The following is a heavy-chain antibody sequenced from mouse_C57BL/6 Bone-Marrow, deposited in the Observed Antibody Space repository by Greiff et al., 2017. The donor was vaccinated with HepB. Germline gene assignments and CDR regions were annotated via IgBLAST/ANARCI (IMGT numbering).Heavy chain of an antibody. CDR2: IRNKANGYTT. V-gene: IGHV7-3*01. CDR3: ARYLPITTVVEGYFDV. Sequence: EVKLVESGGGLVQPGGSLSLSCAASGFTFTDYYMSWVRQPPGKALEWLGFIRNKANGYTTEYSASVKGRFTISRDNSQSILYLQMNALRAEDSATYYCARYLPITTVVEGYFDVWGTGTTVTVSS. CDR1: GFTFTDYY. D-gene: IGHD1-1*01. J-gene: IGHJ1*03.